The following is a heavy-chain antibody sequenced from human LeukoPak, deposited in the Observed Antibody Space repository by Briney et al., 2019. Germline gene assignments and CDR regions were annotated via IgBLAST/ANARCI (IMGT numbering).Heavy chain of an antibody. CDR3: ARTHSGSFFDY. CDR2: IYYSGST. Sequence: SETLSLTCTVSGGSISSYYWSWIRQPPGKGLEWIGYIYYSGSTNYNPSLKGRVTISVDTSKNQFSLKLSSVTAADTAVYYCARTHSGSFFDYWGQGTLVTVSS. D-gene: IGHD6-6*01. CDR1: GGSISSYY. J-gene: IGHJ4*02. V-gene: IGHV4-59*01.